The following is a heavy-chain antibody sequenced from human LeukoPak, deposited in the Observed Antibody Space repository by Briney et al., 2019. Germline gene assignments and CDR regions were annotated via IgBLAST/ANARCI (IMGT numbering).Heavy chain of an antibody. D-gene: IGHD6-19*01. CDR2: INPSGGST. Sequence: ASVKVSCKASGYTFTSYYMHWVRQAPGQGLEWMGMINPSGGSTSYAQKFQGRVSMTTDTSTSTAYMDLRSLRSDDTAVYYCARDLRYSSGWSASGMDVWGKGTTVTISS. CDR3: ARDLRYSSGWSASGMDV. CDR1: GYTFTSYY. V-gene: IGHV1-46*01. J-gene: IGHJ6*03.